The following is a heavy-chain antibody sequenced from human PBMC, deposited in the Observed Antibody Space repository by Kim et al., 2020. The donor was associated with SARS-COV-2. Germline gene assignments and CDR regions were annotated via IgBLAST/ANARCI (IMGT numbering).Heavy chain of an antibody. CDR3: ARGVPGY. CDR1: GGSFSGYQ. J-gene: IGHJ4*02. V-gene: IGHV4-34*01. Sequence: TLSLTCAVYGGSFSGYQWSWVRQSPGKGLEWIGQINHSGSTNYNPSLKSRVTMSVDTSKNQFSLKLTSVTATDTGVYYCARGVPGYWGQGSLVTVSS. CDR2: INHSGST.